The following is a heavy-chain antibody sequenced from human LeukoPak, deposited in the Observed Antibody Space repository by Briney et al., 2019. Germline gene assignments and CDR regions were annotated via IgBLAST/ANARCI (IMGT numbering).Heavy chain of an antibody. J-gene: IGHJ4*02. V-gene: IGHV4-4*07. CDR2: IYTSGST. Sequence: SETLSLTCTVSGGSISSYYWSWIRQPAGKGLGWIGRIYTSGSTNYNPSLKSRVTMSVDTSKNQFSLKLSSVTAADTAVYYCARDSIVGATTVFDYWGQGTLVTVSS. CDR1: GGSISSYY. CDR3: ARDSIVGATTVFDY. D-gene: IGHD1-26*01.